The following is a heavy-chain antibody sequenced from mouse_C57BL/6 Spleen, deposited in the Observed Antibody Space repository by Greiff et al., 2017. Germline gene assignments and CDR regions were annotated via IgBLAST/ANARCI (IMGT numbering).Heavy chain of an antibody. J-gene: IGHJ2*01. Sequence: QVQLQQPGAELVMPGASVKLSCKASGYTFTSYWMHWVKQRPGQGLEWIGELDPSDSYTNYNQKFKGKSTLTVDKSSSTAYMQLSSLTSEDSAVYYCARRGLREDFDYWGQGTTLTVSS. CDR2: LDPSDSYT. V-gene: IGHV1-69*01. CDR1: GYTFTSYW. CDR3: ARRGLREDFDY. D-gene: IGHD1-1*01.